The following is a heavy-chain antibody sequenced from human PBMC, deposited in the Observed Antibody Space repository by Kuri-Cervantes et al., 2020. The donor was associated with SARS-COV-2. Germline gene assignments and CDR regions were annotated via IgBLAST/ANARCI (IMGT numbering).Heavy chain of an antibody. D-gene: IGHD3-22*01. CDR3: AGKKYYYDSSGYYNY. CDR1: GGTFSSYA. J-gene: IGHJ4*02. Sequence: SVKVSCKASGGTFSSYAISWVRQAPGQGLEWMGGIIPIFGTANYAQKFQGRVTITTDESTSTAYMELSSLRSEDTAVYYCAGKKYYYDSSGYYNYWGQGTLVTVSS. CDR2: IIPIFGTA. V-gene: IGHV1-69*05.